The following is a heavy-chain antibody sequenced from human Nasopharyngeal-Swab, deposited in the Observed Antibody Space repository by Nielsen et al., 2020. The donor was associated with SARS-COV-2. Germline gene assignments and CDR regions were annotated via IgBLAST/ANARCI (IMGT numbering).Heavy chain of an antibody. Sequence: DGYACMAWAATGWGFSSYAMSWVRQAPGKGLEWVSAISGSGGSTYYADSVKGRFTISRDNSKNTLYLQMNSLRAEDTAVYYCAKDLAYCGGDCYSGFDYWGQGTLVTVSS. CDR1: GWGFSSYA. J-gene: IGHJ4*02. CDR3: AKDLAYCGGDCYSGFDY. V-gene: IGHV3-23*01. CDR2: ISGSGGST. D-gene: IGHD2-21*02.